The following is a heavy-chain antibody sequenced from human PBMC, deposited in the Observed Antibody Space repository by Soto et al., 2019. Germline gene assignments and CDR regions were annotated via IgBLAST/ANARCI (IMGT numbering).Heavy chain of an antibody. Sequence: PRGSLRLSCEASGVTVSSYGVHWVRQAPGKGLEWVAVVSYDGSNKYDADSVKGRFTISRDNSKKTVYLHMLSMTAEDTAVYYCMRCGPGPFDYWGQGTVDTVSS. CDR1: GVTVSSYG. CDR3: MRCGPGPFDY. V-gene: IGHV3-30*03. J-gene: IGHJ4*02. CDR2: VSYDGSNK. D-gene: IGHD2-21*01.